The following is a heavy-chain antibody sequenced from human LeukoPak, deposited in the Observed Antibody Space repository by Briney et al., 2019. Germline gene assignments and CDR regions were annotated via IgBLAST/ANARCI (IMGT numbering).Heavy chain of an antibody. D-gene: IGHD2-15*01. V-gene: IGHV3-30*18. CDR1: GFTFSSYG. CDR3: AKGGAVVLAYFDY. J-gene: IGHJ4*02. Sequence: GGSLRLSCTASGFTFSSYGMHWVRQAPGKGLEWVAVVSYDGSNKYYADSVKGRFNISRDNSKNTLYLQMNSLRAEATAVYYCAKGGAVVLAYFDYWGQGTLVTVSS. CDR2: VSYDGSNK.